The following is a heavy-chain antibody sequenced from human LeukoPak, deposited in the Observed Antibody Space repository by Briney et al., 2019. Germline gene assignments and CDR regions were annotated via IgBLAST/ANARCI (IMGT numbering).Heavy chain of an antibody. D-gene: IGHD6-13*01. Sequence: GGSLRLSCAAYGFTFSSYWMSWVRQAPGKGLEWVSAITDSSTSTYYADSVKGRFTISRHNSKNTLYLQMNSLRAEDTAVYYCAKGSSSSRPYYFDYWGQGTLVTVSS. J-gene: IGHJ4*02. CDR2: ITDSSTST. CDR1: GFTFSSYW. V-gene: IGHV3-23*01. CDR3: AKGSSSSRPYYFDY.